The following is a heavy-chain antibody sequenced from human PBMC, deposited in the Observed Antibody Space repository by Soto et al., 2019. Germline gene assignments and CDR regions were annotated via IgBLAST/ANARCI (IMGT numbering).Heavy chain of an antibody. J-gene: IGHJ6*02. Sequence: GGSVRLDCAASGFTFSSYAMSWVRQAPGKWLWWGAAISVSGGSTYYADSVKGRFTISRDNSNNTLYLHMNSLRAEDTAVYYFAKYQWLAAAEAGGYYYYVSAVVSQWTTVTVSS. CDR1: GFTFSSYA. V-gene: IGHV3-23*01. CDR2: ISVSGGST. CDR3: AKYQWLAAAEAGGYYYYVSAV. D-gene: IGHD6-25*01.